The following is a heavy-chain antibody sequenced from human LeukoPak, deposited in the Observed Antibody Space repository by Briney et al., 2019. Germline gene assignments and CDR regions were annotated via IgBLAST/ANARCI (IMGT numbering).Heavy chain of an antibody. CDR1: GYTLSELS. CDR3: ATLDHYDILTGSTQAVK. Sequence: ASVKVSCKVSGYTLSELSMHWVRQAPGKGLEWMGGFDPEDGETIYAQKFQGRVTMTEDTSTDTAYMELSSLRSEDTAVYYCATLDHYDILTGSTQAVKWGQGTLVTVSS. CDR2: FDPEDGET. V-gene: IGHV1-24*01. J-gene: IGHJ4*02. D-gene: IGHD3-9*01.